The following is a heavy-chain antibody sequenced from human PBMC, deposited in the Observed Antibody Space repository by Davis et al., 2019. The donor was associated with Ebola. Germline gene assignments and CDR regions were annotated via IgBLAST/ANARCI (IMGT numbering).Heavy chain of an antibody. J-gene: IGHJ5*02. CDR2: VGHSGYT. D-gene: IGHD5-18*01. Sequence: SETLSLTCAVSGGPLRGSFWSWVRQSPGEGLEWIVEVGHSGYTSYNPSLKSRLTLSADTSKNEVSLNLRSVTAADTAIYFCARTSLTSVSDSGLGYNYLDPWGQGVLITVSS. V-gene: IGHV4-34*01. CDR1: GGPLRGSF. CDR3: ARTSLTSVSDSGLGYNYLDP.